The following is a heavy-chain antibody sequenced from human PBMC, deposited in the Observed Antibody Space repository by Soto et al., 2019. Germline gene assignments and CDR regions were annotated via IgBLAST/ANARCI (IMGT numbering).Heavy chain of an antibody. CDR1: GYTFTSYA. CDR3: ARDPRGMVRGVIYPNYSDY. D-gene: IGHD3-10*01. V-gene: IGHV1-3*01. CDR2: INAGNGNT. J-gene: IGHJ4*02. Sequence: QVQLVQSGAEVKKPGASVKVSCKASGYTFTSYAMHWVRQAPGQRLEWMGWINAGNGNTKYSQKFQGRVTITRDTSASTAYMELSSLRSEDTAVYYCARDPRGMVRGVIYPNYSDYWGQGTLVTVSS.